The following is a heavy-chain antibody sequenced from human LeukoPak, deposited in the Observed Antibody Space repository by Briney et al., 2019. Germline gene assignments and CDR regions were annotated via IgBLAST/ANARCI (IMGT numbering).Heavy chain of an antibody. CDR3: ARGHWSYGDYLTYWYFDL. D-gene: IGHD4-17*01. CDR1: GFTFDDYA. CDR2: ISWNSGSI. Sequence: GGSLRLSCAASGFTFDDYAMHWVRQAPGKGLEWVSGISWNSGSIGYADSVKGRFTISRDNAKNSLYLQMNSLRAEDTALYYCARGHWSYGDYLTYWYFDLWGRGTLVTVSS. J-gene: IGHJ2*01. V-gene: IGHV3-9*01.